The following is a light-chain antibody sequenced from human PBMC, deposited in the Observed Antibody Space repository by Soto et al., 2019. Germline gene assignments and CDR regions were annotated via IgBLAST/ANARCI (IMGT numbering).Light chain of an antibody. Sequence: DIKMTQSASSLSATVGDRVTITCQASQDISNYLNWYQQKPGKAPKLLIYDASNLETGVPSRFSGSGSGTDFTFTISSLQPEDIATYYCQQYDNLPITFGQGTRLEI. V-gene: IGKV1-33*01. CDR1: QDISNY. CDR3: QQYDNLPIT. CDR2: DAS. J-gene: IGKJ5*01.